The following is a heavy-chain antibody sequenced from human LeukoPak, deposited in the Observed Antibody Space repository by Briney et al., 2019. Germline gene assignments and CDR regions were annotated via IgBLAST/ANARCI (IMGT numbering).Heavy chain of an antibody. D-gene: IGHD3-10*01. CDR3: ARREYYGSGSYRWNDY. V-gene: IGHV4-39*01. J-gene: IGHJ4*02. CDR2: IYYSGST. Sequence: SETLSLTCTVSGGSISSSSYYWGWIRQPPGKGLEWIGSIYYSGSTYYNPSLKSRVTISVDTSKNQFSLKLSSVTAADTAVYYCARREYYGSGSYRWNDYWGQGTLVTVSS. CDR1: GGSISSSSYY.